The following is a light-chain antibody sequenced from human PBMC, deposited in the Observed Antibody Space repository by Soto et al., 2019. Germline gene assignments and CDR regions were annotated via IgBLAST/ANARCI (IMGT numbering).Light chain of an antibody. CDR2: GAS. J-gene: IGKJ3*01. CDR3: QQYNNWPRT. V-gene: IGKV3-15*01. Sequence: DIVVTQSPVTLSVSPGERATLSCRASQGVSSNLAWYQQKPGQAPRLLIYGASTRAAGIPARFSGSGSGTEFTLTISSLQSEDFAVYYCQQYNNWPRTFGPGTTVDIK. CDR1: QGVSSN.